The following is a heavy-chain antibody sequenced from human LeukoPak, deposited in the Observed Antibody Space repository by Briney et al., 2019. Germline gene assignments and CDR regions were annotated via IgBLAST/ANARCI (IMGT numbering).Heavy chain of an antibody. D-gene: IGHD3-3*02. Sequence: SETLSLTCAVYGGSFSGYYWSWIRQPPGKGLEWIGEINHSGSTNYNPSLKSRVTISVDTSKNQFSLKLSSVTAADTAVYYCATSIRSDYYYGMDVWGQGTTVTVSS. CDR3: ATSIRSDYYYGMDV. V-gene: IGHV4-34*01. CDR2: INHSGST. CDR1: GGSFSGYY. J-gene: IGHJ6*02.